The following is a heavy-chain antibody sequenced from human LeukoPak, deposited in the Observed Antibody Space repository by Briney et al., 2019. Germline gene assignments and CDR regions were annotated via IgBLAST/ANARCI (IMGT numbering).Heavy chain of an antibody. Sequence: GPVKVSCKASGYTFTSYDINWVRQATGQGLEWMGWMNPNSGNTGYAQKFQGRVTMTRNTSISTAYMELSSLRSEDTAVYYCARDYYDSSLPLDYWGQGTLVTVSS. CDR2: MNPNSGNT. D-gene: IGHD3-22*01. J-gene: IGHJ4*02. CDR3: ARDYYDSSLPLDY. CDR1: GYTFTSYD. V-gene: IGHV1-8*01.